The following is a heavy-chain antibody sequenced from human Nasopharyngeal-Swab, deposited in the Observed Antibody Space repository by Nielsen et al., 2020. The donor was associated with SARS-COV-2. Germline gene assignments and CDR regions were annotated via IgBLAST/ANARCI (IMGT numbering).Heavy chain of an antibody. D-gene: IGHD2-2*01. J-gene: IGHJ6*03. CDR2: IHHSGST. V-gene: IGHV4-34*01. CDR3: ARGLSGIVPAPIIGLGPYYSYYYMDV. Sequence: WIRQPPGTGLEWIAEIHHSGSTNYSPSHKRRVTISVDTSKNQFSLKLSSVTAADTAVYYCARGLSGIVPAPIIGLGPYYSYYYMDVWGKGTPVTVSS.